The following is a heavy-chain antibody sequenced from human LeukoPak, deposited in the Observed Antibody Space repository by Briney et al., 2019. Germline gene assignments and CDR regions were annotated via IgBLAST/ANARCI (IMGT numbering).Heavy chain of an antibody. V-gene: IGHV4-59*01. CDR2: IYYSGST. D-gene: IGHD3-10*01. Sequence: SETLSLTCTVSGGSISSYYWSWIRQPPGKGLEWIGYIYYSGSTNYNPSLKSRVTISVDTSKNQFSLKLSSVTAADTAVYYCASQYGSGSHAAFDIWGQGTMVTVSS. CDR3: ASQYGSGSHAAFDI. CDR1: GGSISSYY. J-gene: IGHJ3*02.